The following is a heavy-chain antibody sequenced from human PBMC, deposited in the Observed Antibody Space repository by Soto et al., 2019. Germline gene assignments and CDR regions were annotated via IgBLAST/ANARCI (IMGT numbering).Heavy chain of an antibody. J-gene: IGHJ4*02. Sequence: SETLSLTCIVSGASVISGDYYWSCIRQAPGKGLEWIGYIYNSGGSYYNPSLKGRLTISIDTSKNQFSLKLNSVTAADTAIYYCVGTGTTDDYWGRGTLVTVSS. CDR2: IYNSGGS. CDR1: GASVISGDYY. CDR3: VGTGTTDDY. D-gene: IGHD4-17*01. V-gene: IGHV4-30-4*01.